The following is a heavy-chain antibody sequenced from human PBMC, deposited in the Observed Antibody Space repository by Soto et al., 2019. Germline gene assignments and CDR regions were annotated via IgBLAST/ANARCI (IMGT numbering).Heavy chain of an antibody. Sequence: GGSLRLSCAASGFNYSSSILHWVRQAPGKGLDWLAIRWYDGIRKYYADSVKGRFTISRDNSKNKVYLQMNSLRAEDTAVYYCARAPITIYDTRGYSNYLAQATLVTVSS. CDR2: RWYDGIRK. V-gene: IGHV3-33*01. J-gene: IGHJ4*02. CDR1: GFNYSSSI. CDR3: ARAPITIYDTRGYSNY. D-gene: IGHD3-22*01.